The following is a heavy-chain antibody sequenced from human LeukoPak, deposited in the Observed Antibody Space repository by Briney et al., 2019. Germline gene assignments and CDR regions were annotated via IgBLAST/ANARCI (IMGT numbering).Heavy chain of an antibody. V-gene: IGHV3-74*01. J-gene: IGHJ4*02. CDR3: ARGDYDILTGSRLTLLDY. CDR1: GFTFSSYW. D-gene: IGHD3-9*01. CDR2: INSDGSST. Sequence: PGGSLRLSCAASGFTFSSYWMHWVRQAPGKGLVWVSRINSDGSSTIYADSVKGRFTISRDNAKNTLYLQMNSLRAEDTAVYYCARGDYDILTGSRLTLLDYWGQGTLVTVSS.